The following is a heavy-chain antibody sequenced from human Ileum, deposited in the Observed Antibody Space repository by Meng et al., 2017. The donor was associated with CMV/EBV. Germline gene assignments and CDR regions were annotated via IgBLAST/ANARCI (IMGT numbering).Heavy chain of an antibody. CDR2: INQDGREK. V-gene: IGHV3-7*01. CDR3: TRSLDY. CDR1: GFSFSDHY. J-gene: IGHJ4*02. Sequence: GESLKISCTTSGFSFSDHYMDWVRQAPGKGLEWVANINQDGREKYYVDSVEGRFTISRDNAKNSLYLQMNNLRAEDTAVYYCTRSLDYWGQGTLVTVSS.